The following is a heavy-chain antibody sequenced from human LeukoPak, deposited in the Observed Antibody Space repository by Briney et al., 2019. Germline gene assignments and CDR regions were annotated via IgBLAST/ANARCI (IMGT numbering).Heavy chain of an antibody. CDR3: ARNNGMDV. CDR2: VNRDGSET. CDR1: GFTLSGYW. Sequence: GGSLRLSCVASGFTLSGYWMTWVRQVPGRGPEWVANVNRDGSETYYLDSVKGRFTISKDNAKNSLYLQMNSLRAEDTALYHCARNNGMDVWGQGTTVIVSS. V-gene: IGHV3-7*03. J-gene: IGHJ6*02.